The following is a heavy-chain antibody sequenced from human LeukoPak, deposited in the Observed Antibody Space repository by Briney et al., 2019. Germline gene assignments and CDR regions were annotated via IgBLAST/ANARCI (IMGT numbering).Heavy chain of an antibody. CDR3: AKSGDGYRFDY. CDR1: GFTFSSDG. CDR2: IRHDGSKK. Sequence: PGGSLRFSCAASGFTFSSDGMHWVRQAPGKGLEWVAFIRHDGSKKYYADSVKGRFTTSRDNSKNTLDLQMNSLRPEDTAVYYCAKSGDGYRFDYWGQGTLVTVSS. V-gene: IGHV3-30*02. D-gene: IGHD5-24*01. J-gene: IGHJ4*02.